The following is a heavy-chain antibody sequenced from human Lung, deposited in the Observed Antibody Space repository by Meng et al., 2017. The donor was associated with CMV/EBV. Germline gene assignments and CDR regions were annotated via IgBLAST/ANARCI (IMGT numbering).Heavy chain of an antibody. D-gene: IGHD6-6*01. Sequence: QITLKESGPTLVKPTQTLTLTCTFSGFSLSTSGVGVGWIRQPPGKALEWLGIIYWDDDQRYSPSLKSRLIITKDTSKNQVVLTMTDMDPEDTATYYCAHFIGRYSTSSLWGQGTLVTVSS. CDR3: AHFIGRYSTSSL. V-gene: IGHV2-5*02. J-gene: IGHJ4*02. CDR1: GFSLSTSGVG. CDR2: IYWDDDQ.